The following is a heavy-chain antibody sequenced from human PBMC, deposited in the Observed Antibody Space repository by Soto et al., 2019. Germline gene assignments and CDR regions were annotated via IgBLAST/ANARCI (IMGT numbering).Heavy chain of an antibody. D-gene: IGHD1-7*01. CDR3: TRENYASFQH. Sequence: EVQLVESGGGLVKPGRSLRLSCTGSGFTFGDYALSWFRQAPGKGLEWVGFIRSKTYSGTTEYAASLKGRFTISRDDSNSIAYLQMNTLKAEDTAVYYCTRENYASFQHWGQGTLVTVSS. V-gene: IGHV3-49*05. J-gene: IGHJ1*01. CDR2: IRSKTYSGTT. CDR1: GFTFGDYA.